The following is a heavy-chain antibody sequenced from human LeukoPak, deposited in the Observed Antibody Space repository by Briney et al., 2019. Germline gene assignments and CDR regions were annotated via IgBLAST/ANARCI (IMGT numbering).Heavy chain of an antibody. CDR2: INHSGRT. J-gene: IGHJ3*02. CDR3: ARGVGLRSDFDI. D-gene: IGHD3-3*01. Sequence: SETLSLTCAVYGGSFSGYYWRWIRQPPGKGLEWIGEINHSGRTNYNPSLKSRVTISVDTSKNQFSLKVSSVTAADTAVYYCARGVGLRSDFDIWGQGTMVTISS. CDR1: GGSFSGYY. V-gene: IGHV4-34*01.